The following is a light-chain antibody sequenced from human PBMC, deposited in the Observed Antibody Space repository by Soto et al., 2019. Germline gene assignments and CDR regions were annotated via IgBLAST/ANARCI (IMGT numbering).Light chain of an antibody. Sequence: EIVMTQYPATLSVSPGERATLSCRASQSVSRKLAWYQQTRGQAPRLLIYDASNRATGIPARFSGSGSGTDFTLTISSLEPEDFAVYYCQQRSNWPPITFGQGTRLEI. CDR2: DAS. V-gene: IGKV3-11*01. CDR3: QQRSNWPPIT. CDR1: QSVSRK. J-gene: IGKJ5*01.